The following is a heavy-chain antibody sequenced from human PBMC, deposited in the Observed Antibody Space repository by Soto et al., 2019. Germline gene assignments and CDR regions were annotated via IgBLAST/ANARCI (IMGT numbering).Heavy chain of an antibody. J-gene: IGHJ4*02. D-gene: IGHD2-15*01. V-gene: IGHV1-18*01. CDR1: GYTFTSYG. CDR3: ASTGLFGRYCSGGSCYGLDY. CDR2: IIAYIGNT. Sequence: GASVKVSCKASGYTFTSYGISWVRQAPGQGLEWMGGIIAYIGNTNYAQKLQGRVTMTTDTSTSTAYMELRSLRSDDTAVYYCASTGLFGRYCSGGSCYGLDYWGQGTLVTVSS.